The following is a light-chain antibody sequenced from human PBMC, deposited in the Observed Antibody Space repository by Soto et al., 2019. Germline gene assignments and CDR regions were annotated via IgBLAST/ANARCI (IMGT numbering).Light chain of an antibody. V-gene: IGLV2-23*01. CDR3: CSYAASSTSVV. CDR1: SSDVGGFKL. J-gene: IGLJ2*01. Sequence: QSALTQPASVSGSPGQSITISCTGTSSDVGGFKLVSWYQQRPGEAPKLMIYDGTERPSGVSNRFSGSKSGNTASLTISGLQAEDEADYYCCSYAASSTSVVFGGGTKLTVL. CDR2: DGT.